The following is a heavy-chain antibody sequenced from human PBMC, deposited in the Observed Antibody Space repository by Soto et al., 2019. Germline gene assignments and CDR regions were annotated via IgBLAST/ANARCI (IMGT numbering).Heavy chain of an antibody. CDR3: AREANDFDI. J-gene: IGHJ3*02. CDR2: ITYDGNSK. V-gene: IGHV3-30*03. Sequence: QVHLVEFGGGVVQPGRSLRLSCAASGFTFRSYGMHWVRQAPGKGLEWVTFITYDGNSKFYAESVKGRFTISRDNSRNTVYLQMDSLRPEDTAVYYCAREANDFDIWGQGTMVTVSS. CDR1: GFTFRSYG.